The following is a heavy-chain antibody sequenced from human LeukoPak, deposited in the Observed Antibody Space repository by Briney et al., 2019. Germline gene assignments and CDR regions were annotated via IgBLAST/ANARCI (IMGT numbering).Heavy chain of an antibody. CDR3: AGKRGYYYYMDV. CDR1: SGSISSGSYY. D-gene: IGHD3-16*01. Sequence: SETLSLTCTVSSGSISSGSYYWSWIRQPAGKELEWIGRISKTGSTSYNPSLMSRVTMSVDTSNNQFSLKLSSVTAADTAVYYCAGKRGYYYYMDVWGKGTTVTVSS. CDR2: ISKTGST. J-gene: IGHJ6*03. V-gene: IGHV4-61*02.